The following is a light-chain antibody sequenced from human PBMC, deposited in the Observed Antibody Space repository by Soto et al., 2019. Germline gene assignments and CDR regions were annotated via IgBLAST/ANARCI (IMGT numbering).Light chain of an antibody. CDR2: EVR. CDR3: SSYTNSNTWV. J-gene: IGLJ3*02. Sequence: QSALTQPASVSGSPGQSITISCTGTSSDVGDYDYVSWYQQHPGKAPKLMIYEVRNQPSGVSNRFSGSKSGNTASLAISGLQAEDEANYYCSSYTNSNTWVFGGGTKLTVL. CDR1: SSDVGDYDY. V-gene: IGLV2-14*01.